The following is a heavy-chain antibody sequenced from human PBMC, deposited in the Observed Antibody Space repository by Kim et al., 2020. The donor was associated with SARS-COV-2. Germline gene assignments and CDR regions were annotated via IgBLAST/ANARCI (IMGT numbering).Heavy chain of an antibody. CDR2: INSDGSST. Sequence: GGSLRLSCAASGFTFSSYWMHWVRQAPGKGLVWVSRINSDGSSTSYADSVKGRFTISRDNAKNTLYLQMNSLRAEDTAVYYCARTSSMVRGVIITGVPLLDYWGQGTLVTVSS. CDR1: GFTFSSYW. V-gene: IGHV3-74*01. J-gene: IGHJ4*02. D-gene: IGHD3-10*01. CDR3: ARTSSMVRGVIITGVPLLDY.